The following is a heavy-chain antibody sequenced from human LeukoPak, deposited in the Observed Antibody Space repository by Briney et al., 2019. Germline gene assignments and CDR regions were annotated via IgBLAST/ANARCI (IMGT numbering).Heavy chain of an antibody. CDR2: INPSGGST. Sequence: ASAKVSCKASGYTFTSYYMHWVRQAPGQGLEWMGIINPSGGSTSYAQKFQGRVTMTRDMSTSTVYMELSSLRSEDTAVYYCARTGYSSGWGYYYYYYYMDVWGKGTTVTVSS. V-gene: IGHV1-46*01. CDR3: ARTGYSSGWGYYYYYYYMDV. D-gene: IGHD6-19*01. J-gene: IGHJ6*03. CDR1: GYTFTSYY.